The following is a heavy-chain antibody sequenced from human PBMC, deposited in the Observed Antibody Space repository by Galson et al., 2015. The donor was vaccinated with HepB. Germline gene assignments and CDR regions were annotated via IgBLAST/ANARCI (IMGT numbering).Heavy chain of an antibody. CDR3: ARGCTTVTTDIAFDY. CDR1: GYTFTSYY. Sequence: SVKVSCKASGYTFTSYYMHWVRQAPGQGLEWMGIINPSGGSTSYAQKFQGRVTMTRDTSTSTVYMELSSLRSEDTAVYYCARGCTTVTTDIAFDYWGQGTLVTVSS. J-gene: IGHJ4*02. D-gene: IGHD4-17*01. V-gene: IGHV1-46*01. CDR2: INPSGGST.